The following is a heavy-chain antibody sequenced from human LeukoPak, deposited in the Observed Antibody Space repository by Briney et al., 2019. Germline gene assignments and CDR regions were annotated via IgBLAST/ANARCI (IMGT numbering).Heavy chain of an antibody. D-gene: IGHD3-10*01. CDR2: ISAYNGNT. Sequence: ASVKVSFKASGYTFTSYGISWVRQAPGQGLEWMGWISAYNGNTNYAQNLQGRVTMTTDTSTSTAYMELRSLRSEDTAVYYCARDSYYGSGRYYYYAMDVWGQGTTVTVSS. J-gene: IGHJ6*02. V-gene: IGHV1-18*01. CDR1: GYTFTSYG. CDR3: ARDSYYGSGRYYYYAMDV.